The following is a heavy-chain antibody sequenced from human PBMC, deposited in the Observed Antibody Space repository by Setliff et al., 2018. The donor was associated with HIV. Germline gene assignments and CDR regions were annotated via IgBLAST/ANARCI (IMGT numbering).Heavy chain of an antibody. CDR1: GFTFSNNW. CDR3: ARVRVAAITPYFDY. J-gene: IGHJ4*02. V-gene: IGHV3-7*05. CDR2: IKQDGSEK. D-gene: IGHD1-26*01. Sequence: GGSLRLSCAASGFTFSNNWMAWVRLAPGKGLEWVANIKQDGSEKYYVDSVKGRFTISRDNAKNSLYLQMNSLRAEDTAVYYCARVRVAAITPYFDYWGQGTLVTVSS.